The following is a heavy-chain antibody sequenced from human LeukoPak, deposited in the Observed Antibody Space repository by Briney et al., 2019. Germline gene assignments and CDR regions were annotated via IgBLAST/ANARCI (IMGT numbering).Heavy chain of an antibody. J-gene: IGHJ4*02. V-gene: IGHV3-21*04. D-gene: IGHD3-3*01. Sequence: GGSLRLSCAASGFTFSSYSMNWVRQAPGKGLEWVSSISSSSSYIYYADSVKGRFTISRDNSKNTLYLQMNSLRAEDTAVYYCANLPSAYDFWSGPLFDYWGQGTLVTVSS. CDR1: GFTFSSYS. CDR2: ISSSSSYI. CDR3: ANLPSAYDFWSGPLFDY.